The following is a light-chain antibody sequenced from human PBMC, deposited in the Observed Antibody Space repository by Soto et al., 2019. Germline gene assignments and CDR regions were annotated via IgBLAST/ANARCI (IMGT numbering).Light chain of an antibody. CDR3: QQANSFPIT. J-gene: IGKJ5*01. V-gene: IGKV1-39*01. Sequence: DIQMTQSPSSLSASVEDRVTITCRASQGISTYLNWYHQKPGKAPKLLIYAASSLQSGVPSRFSGSGSGTDFTLTISSVQPEDFATYRCQQANSFPITFGQGTRLEIK. CDR2: AAS. CDR1: QGISTY.